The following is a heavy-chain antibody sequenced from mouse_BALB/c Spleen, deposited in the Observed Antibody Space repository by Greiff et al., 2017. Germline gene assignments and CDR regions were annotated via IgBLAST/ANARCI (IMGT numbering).Heavy chain of an antibody. CDR3: TRFVFDY. Sequence: EVKVEESGGGLVQPGGSMKLSCVASGFTFSNYWMNWVRQSPEKGLEWVAEIRLKSNNYATHYAESVKGRFTISRDDSKSSVYLQMNNLRAEDTGIYYCTRFVFDYWGQGTTLTVSS. CDR2: IRLKSNNYAT. J-gene: IGHJ2*01. CDR1: GFTFSNYW. V-gene: IGHV6-6*02.